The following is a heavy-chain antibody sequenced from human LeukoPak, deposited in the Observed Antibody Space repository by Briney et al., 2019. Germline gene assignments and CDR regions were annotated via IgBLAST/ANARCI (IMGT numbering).Heavy chain of an antibody. Sequence: SSETLSLTCTVSGGSISSYYWSWIRQPPGKGLEWTAYISDIGSINYNPSLKSRVTISLDTSKNQFSLKLSSVTAADTAVYYCAGHHPRNTVDFWGQGTLVTVSS. V-gene: IGHV4-59*08. CDR3: AGHHPRNTVDF. CDR2: ISDIGSI. J-gene: IGHJ4*02. D-gene: IGHD2/OR15-2a*01. CDR1: GGSISSYY.